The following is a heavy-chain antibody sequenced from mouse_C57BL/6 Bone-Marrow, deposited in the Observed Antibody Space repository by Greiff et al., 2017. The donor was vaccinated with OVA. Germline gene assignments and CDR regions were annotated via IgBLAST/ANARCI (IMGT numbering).Heavy chain of an antibody. CDR3: ARHGYGSSPHWYFDV. CDR1: GFTFSSYG. CDR2: ISSGGSYT. Sequence: EVQLVESGGDLVKPGGSLKLSCAASGFTFSSYGMSWVRQTPDKRLEWVATISSGGSYTYYPDSVKGRFTISRDNAKNTLYLQMSSLKSEDTAMYYCARHGYGSSPHWYFDVWGTGTTVTVSS. D-gene: IGHD1-1*01. J-gene: IGHJ1*03. V-gene: IGHV5-6*01.